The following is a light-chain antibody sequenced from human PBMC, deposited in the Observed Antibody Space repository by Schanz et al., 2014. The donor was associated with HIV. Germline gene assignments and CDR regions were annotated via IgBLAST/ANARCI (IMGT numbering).Light chain of an antibody. V-gene: IGLV2-14*03. CDR3: SSYTGSSSVI. J-gene: IGLJ2*01. Sequence: QSALTQPASVSGSPGQSITISCTGTSSDVGGYDFPSWYQQHPGKAPKLMIYDVTNRPSGVSNRFSGSKSGNTASLTISGLQAEDEADYYCSSYTGSSSVIFGGGTKLTVL. CDR1: SSDVGGYDF. CDR2: DVT.